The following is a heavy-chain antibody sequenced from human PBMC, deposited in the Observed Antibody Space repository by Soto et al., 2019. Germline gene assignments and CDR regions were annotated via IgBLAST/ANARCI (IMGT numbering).Heavy chain of an antibody. CDR2: ISRYGDFT. D-gene: IGHD3-22*01. V-gene: IGHV3-23*01. CDR1: GFTFNIYA. Sequence: EVQLFESGGDLIQPGGSLRLSCAASGFTFNIYAMAWVRQAPGKGLEWVSAISRYGDFTYYADSVEGRFTISRDNSKNTLYLQMNSLRAEDTALYYCAKDRYLDHDSRGYLFDTWGQGTLVTVSS. J-gene: IGHJ5*02. CDR3: AKDRYLDHDSRGYLFDT.